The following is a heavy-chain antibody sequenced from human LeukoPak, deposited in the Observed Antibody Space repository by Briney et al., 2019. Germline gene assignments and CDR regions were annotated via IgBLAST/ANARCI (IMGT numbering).Heavy chain of an antibody. J-gene: IGHJ5*02. D-gene: IGHD4-17*01. Sequence: ASVRVSRTASGGTFSSYAISWVRQAPGHGLEWMGGIIPTFGTANYAQKFQGRVTITTDESTRTTYMELSSLRSEDTAVYYCSRDLTTIAGGRFDPWGQGTLVTVSS. CDR1: GGTFSSYA. V-gene: IGHV1-69*05. CDR2: IIPTFGTA. CDR3: SRDLTTIAGGRFDP.